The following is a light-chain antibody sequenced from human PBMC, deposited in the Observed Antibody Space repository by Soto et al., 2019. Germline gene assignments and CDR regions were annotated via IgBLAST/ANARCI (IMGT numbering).Light chain of an antibody. CDR3: QQYNNWPPIT. CDR2: GAA. J-gene: IGKJ5*01. CDR1: QSVSSN. V-gene: IGKV3-15*01. Sequence: EIVMTQSPATLSVSPGVRATLSCRASQSVSSNLAWYQQKPGQAPRLLIYGAATRATGIPARFSGSRSGTEFTLTISSLQSEDFAVYYCQQYNNWPPITFGQGTRLEIK.